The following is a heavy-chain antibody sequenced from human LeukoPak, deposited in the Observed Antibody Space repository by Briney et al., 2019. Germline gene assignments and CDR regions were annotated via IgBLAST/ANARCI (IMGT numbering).Heavy chain of an antibody. CDR3: ARGLRDEERHYGYYYMDV. Sequence: SETLSLTCTVSGDSVSGYYGSWVRQPPGKGLEWIGYFYTSANTNYNPSLKSRVTMSVDTSKNQFSLKLTSVTAADTAVYYCARGLRDEERHYGYYYMDVWGKGTTVTVSS. J-gene: IGHJ6*03. CDR1: GDSVSGYY. V-gene: IGHV4-4*09. D-gene: IGHD3-22*01. CDR2: FYTSANT.